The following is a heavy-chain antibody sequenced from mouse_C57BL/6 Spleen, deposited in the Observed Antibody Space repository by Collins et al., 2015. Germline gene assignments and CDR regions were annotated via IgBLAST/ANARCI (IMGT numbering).Heavy chain of an antibody. J-gene: IGHJ4*01. Sequence: QVQLQQSGPELVKPGASVKISCKASGYAFSSSWMNWVKQRPGKGLEWIGRIYPGDGNTNYNGKFKGKATLTTDKSSSTAYMQLISLTSGDSAVYFCATYSNYDALDYWGQGTSVTVSS. CDR1: GYAFSSSW. D-gene: IGHD2-5*01. V-gene: IGHV1-82*01. CDR2: IYPGDGNT. CDR3: ATYSNYDALDY.